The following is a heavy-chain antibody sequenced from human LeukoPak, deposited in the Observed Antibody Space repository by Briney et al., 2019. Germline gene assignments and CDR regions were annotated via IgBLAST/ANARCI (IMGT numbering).Heavy chain of an antibody. J-gene: IGHJ4*02. V-gene: IGHV3-23*01. CDR1: GFTFSNFG. Sequence: QSGGSLRLSCAASGFTFSNFGMNWVRQAPGKGLEWVSTISGNGGSTYYADSVKGRFTISRDNSKNTLYLQMNSLRAEDTAVYYCAKMVHTEQWLVPFDYWGQGTLVTVSS. CDR3: AKMVHTEQWLVPFDY. D-gene: IGHD6-19*01. CDR2: ISGNGGST.